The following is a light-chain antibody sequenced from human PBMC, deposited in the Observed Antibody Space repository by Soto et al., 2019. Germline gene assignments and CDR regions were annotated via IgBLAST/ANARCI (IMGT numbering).Light chain of an antibody. Sequence: DIQMTQSPSTLSASVGDIVTITCRASQSISSWVAWYQQKPGKAPKLLIYDASSLESGVPSRFSSSGSGTEFTLNISSLQPDDFATYYCQQYNSYRTFGQGTKVEIK. V-gene: IGKV1-5*01. CDR3: QQYNSYRT. CDR2: DAS. CDR1: QSISSW. J-gene: IGKJ1*01.